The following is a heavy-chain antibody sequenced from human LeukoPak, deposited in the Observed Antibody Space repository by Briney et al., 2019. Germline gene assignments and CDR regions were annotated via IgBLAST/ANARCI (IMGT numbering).Heavy chain of an antibody. D-gene: IGHD3-10*01. CDR1: GGSFSGYY. CDR2: INHSGST. V-gene: IGHV4-34*01. J-gene: IGHJ5*02. CDR3: ARNGWFGELVPNWFDP. Sequence: SETLSLTCAVYGGSFSGYYWSWIRQPSWKGLEWIGEINHSGSTNYNPSLKSRVTISVDTSKNQFSLKLSSVTAADTAVYYCARNGWFGELVPNWFDPWGQGTLVTVSS.